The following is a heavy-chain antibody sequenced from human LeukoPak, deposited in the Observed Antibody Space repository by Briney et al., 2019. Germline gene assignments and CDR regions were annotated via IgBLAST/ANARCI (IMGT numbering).Heavy chain of an antibody. CDR3: AKAHSGSFDY. V-gene: IGHV3-30*18. Sequence: GGSLRLSCAAPGFTFSTYGMHWVRQAPGKGLEWVAVISYDGNNKYYADSVKGRFTISRDNSKNTLYLQMNSLRAEDTAVYYCAKAHSGSFDYWGQGTLVTVSS. J-gene: IGHJ4*02. CDR2: ISYDGNNK. D-gene: IGHD5-12*01. CDR1: GFTFSTYG.